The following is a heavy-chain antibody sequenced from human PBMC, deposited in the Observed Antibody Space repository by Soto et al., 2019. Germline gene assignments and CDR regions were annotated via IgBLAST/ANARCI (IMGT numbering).Heavy chain of an antibody. Sequence: SETLSLTCTVSGDSITSNSYFWAWIRQPPGKGLEWIGSIYYCGTTYYNPSLKSRVTISVDRSKNQSSLKLSSVTAADTAVYYCARVFRRAMHAFDIWGQGTMVTVSS. J-gene: IGHJ3*02. D-gene: IGHD2-2*01. CDR1: GDSITSNSYF. CDR3: ARVFRRAMHAFDI. V-gene: IGHV4-39*07. CDR2: IYYCGTT.